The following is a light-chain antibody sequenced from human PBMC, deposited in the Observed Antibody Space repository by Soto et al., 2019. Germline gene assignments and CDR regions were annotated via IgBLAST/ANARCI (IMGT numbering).Light chain of an antibody. Sequence: EIGLTQSPATLSLSPGERATLSCRGSQSVRSHLVWYQQKPGQAPRLLIYEASNRATGIPARFSGSGSGTDFTLTISSLEPEDFAVYYCQQRSDWPITFGQGTRLEIK. CDR1: QSVRSH. CDR2: EAS. CDR3: QQRSDWPIT. J-gene: IGKJ5*01. V-gene: IGKV3-11*01.